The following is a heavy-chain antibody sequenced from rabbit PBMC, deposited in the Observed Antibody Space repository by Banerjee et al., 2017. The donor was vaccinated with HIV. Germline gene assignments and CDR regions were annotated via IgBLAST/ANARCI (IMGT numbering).Heavy chain of an antibody. CDR2: IYAGSSDNT. V-gene: IGHV1S45*01. Sequence: QGQLVESGGDLVKPEGSLTLTCTASGFSFSSSYWICWVRQAPGKGLEWIACIYAGSSDNTYYASWAKGRFTISKTSSTTVTLQMTSLTAADTATYFCGRWSNSDFYGDLWGQGTLVTVS. J-gene: IGHJ6*01. D-gene: IGHD1-1*01. CDR3: GRWSNSDFYGDL. CDR1: GFSFSSSYW.